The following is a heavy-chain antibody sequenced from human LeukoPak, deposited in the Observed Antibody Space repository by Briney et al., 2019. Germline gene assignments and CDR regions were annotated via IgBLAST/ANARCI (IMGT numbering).Heavy chain of an antibody. CDR3: ARHSGGSSSQLDY. J-gene: IGHJ4*02. V-gene: IGHV5-51*01. Sequence: GESLRISCKGSGDSLTSYWINWVRQLPGKGLEWMGIISPGDSDTRYSPSFQGQVTISADKSISTAYLQWSSLKASDTAMYYCARHSGGSSSQLDYWGQGTLVTVSS. CDR1: GDSLTSYW. CDR2: ISPGDSDT. D-gene: IGHD6-6*01.